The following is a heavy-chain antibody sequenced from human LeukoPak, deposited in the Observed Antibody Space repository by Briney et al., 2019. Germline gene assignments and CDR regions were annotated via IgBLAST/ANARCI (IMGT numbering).Heavy chain of an antibody. CDR1: GFTVSSNY. D-gene: IGHD3/OR15-3a*01. CDR3: AKDLAETKWVPRDFGLGNAFDI. CDR2: IYSGGST. V-gene: IGHV3-53*01. J-gene: IGHJ3*02. Sequence: GGSLRLSCAASGFTVSSNYMSWVRQAPGKGLEWVSVIYSGGSTYYADSVKGRFTISRDNSKNTLYLQMNSLRAEDTAVYYCAKDLAETKWVPRDFGLGNAFDIWGQGTMVTVSS.